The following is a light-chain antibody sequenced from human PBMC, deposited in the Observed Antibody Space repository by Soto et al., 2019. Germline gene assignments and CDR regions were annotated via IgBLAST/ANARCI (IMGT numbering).Light chain of an antibody. CDR2: WAS. J-gene: IGKJ5*01. CDR1: QSRFYSSNNKNY. CDR3: QQYSSIPLT. V-gene: IGKV4-1*01. Sequence: IGRARTPCSLAVSLDDESTISGKSSQSRFYSSNNKNYLAWYQQKPGQPPKLLIYWASTRESGVPDRFSGSGSGTDFTLTISSLQAEDVAVYYCQQYSSIPLTFGGGTRLEIK.